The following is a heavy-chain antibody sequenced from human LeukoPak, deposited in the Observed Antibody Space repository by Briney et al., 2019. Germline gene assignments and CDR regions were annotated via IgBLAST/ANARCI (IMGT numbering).Heavy chain of an antibody. V-gene: IGHV1-8*01. CDR2: MNPNSGNT. CDR3: ARGMVPHLAYWFDP. J-gene: IGHJ5*02. CDR1: GYTFTSYD. Sequence: GASVKVSCKASGYTFTSYDINWVRQATGQGLEWMGWMNPNSGNTGYAQKFQGRVTMTRTTSISTAYMELSSLRSEATAVYYCARGMVPHLAYWFDPWGQGTLVTVSS. D-gene: IGHD3-10*01.